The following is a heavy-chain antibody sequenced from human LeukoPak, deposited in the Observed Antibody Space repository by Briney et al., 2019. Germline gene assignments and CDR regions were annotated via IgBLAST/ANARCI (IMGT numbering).Heavy chain of an antibody. Sequence: PGGSLRLSCAASGFTFSNAWMSWVRQAPGKGLEWGSSISSSGNYIYYADSGKGRCTISRDNAKNSLYLQMNSLRAEDTAVYYCASSIVVVTARYNWFDPWGQGTLVTVSS. D-gene: IGHD2-21*02. CDR3: ASSIVVVTARYNWFDP. CDR1: GFTFSNAW. J-gene: IGHJ5*02. CDR2: ISSSGNYI. V-gene: IGHV3-21*01.